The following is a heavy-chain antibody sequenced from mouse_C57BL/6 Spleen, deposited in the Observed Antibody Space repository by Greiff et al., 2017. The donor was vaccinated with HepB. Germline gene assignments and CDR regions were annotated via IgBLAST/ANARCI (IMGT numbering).Heavy chain of an antibody. J-gene: IGHJ2*01. D-gene: IGHD1-1*01. CDR3: AIGTTVVAGNYFDY. CDR2: ISSGSSTI. CDR1: GFTFSDYG. V-gene: IGHV5-17*01. Sequence: EVQGVESGGGLVKPGGSLKLSCAASGFTFSDYGMHWVRQAPEKGLEWVAYISSGSSTIYYADTVKGRFTISRDNAKNTLFLQMTSLRSEDTAMYYCAIGTTVVAGNYFDYWGQGTTLTVSS.